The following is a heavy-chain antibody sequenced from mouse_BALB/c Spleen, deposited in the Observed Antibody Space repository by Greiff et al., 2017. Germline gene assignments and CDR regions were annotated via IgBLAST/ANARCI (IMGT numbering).Heavy chain of an antibody. CDR1: GYSITSGYY. CDR2: ISYDGSN. V-gene: IGHV3-6*02. D-gene: IGHD2-10*02. Sequence: VQLKESGPGLVKPSQSLSLTCSVTGYSITSGYYWNWIRQFPGNKLEWMGYISYDGSNNYNPSLKNRISITRDTSKNQVFLKLNSVTTEDTATYYCARDSYAPFAYWGQGTLVTVSA. J-gene: IGHJ3*01. CDR3: ARDSYAPFAY.